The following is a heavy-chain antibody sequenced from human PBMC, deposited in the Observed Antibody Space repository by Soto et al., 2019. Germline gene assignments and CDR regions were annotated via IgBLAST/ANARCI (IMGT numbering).Heavy chain of an antibody. D-gene: IGHD2-15*01. V-gene: IGHV3-9*01. Sequence: ESGGGLVQPGRSLRLSCASSGFTFDNGGMHWVRQAPGKGLEWVAGISWDSSTIGYADSVKGRFIISRDDAKNTLDLQMDSLRGEDTALYYCVQGRYPTMATPLDNWGQGTQVIGSS. CDR2: ISWDSSTI. J-gene: IGHJ4*02. CDR1: GFTFDNGG. CDR3: VQGRYPTMATPLDN.